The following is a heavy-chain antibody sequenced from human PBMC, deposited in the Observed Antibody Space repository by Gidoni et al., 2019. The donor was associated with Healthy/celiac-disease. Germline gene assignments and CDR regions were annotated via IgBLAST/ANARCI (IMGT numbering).Heavy chain of an antibody. Sequence: QVQLVQFGGGSVQPGRSRRLSCAASGFPFSSDAMPLVRQAPGKGLEWVAVISYDGSNKYYADSVKGRFTISRDNSKNTLYLQMNSLRAEDTAVYYCARDHYYDSSGYYSRMTYYFDYWGQGTLVTVSS. CDR3: ARDHYYDSSGYYSRMTYYFDY. D-gene: IGHD3-22*01. V-gene: IGHV3-30*01. CDR1: GFPFSSDA. J-gene: IGHJ4*02. CDR2: ISYDGSNK.